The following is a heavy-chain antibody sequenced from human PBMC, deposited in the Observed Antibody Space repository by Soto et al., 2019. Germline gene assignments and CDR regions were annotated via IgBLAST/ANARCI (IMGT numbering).Heavy chain of an antibody. J-gene: IGHJ5*02. V-gene: IGHV3-74*01. CDR1: GFTFNSYW. Sequence: GGSLRLSCAASGFTFNSYWMHWVRQAPGKGLVWVSRINSDGSSTSYADSVKGRFTISRDNAKNTLYLQMNSLRAEDKAVYYCARGISSGWYSNWFDPWGQGTLVPVSS. CDR2: INSDGSST. D-gene: IGHD6-19*01. CDR3: ARGISSGWYSNWFDP.